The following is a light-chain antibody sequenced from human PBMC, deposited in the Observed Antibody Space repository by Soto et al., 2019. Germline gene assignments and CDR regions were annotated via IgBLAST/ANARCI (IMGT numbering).Light chain of an antibody. CDR3: SLYTTSNTRQIV. CDR1: SSDVGGYNY. V-gene: IGLV2-14*03. Sequence: LTHPASVSGSPGKSITISCTGTSSDVGGYNYVSWYQHHPGKAPKLMIFDVSNRPSGVSNRFSGSKSGNTASLTISGLQPEDEANYYCSLYTTSNTRQIVFGTGTQLTVL. CDR2: DVS. J-gene: IGLJ1*01.